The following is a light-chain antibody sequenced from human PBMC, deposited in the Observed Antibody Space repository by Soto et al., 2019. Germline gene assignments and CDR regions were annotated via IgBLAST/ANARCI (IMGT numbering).Light chain of an antibody. CDR1: QSVSSN. CDR2: DAS. CDR3: QQYGSSPWT. J-gene: IGKJ1*01. V-gene: IGKV3-20*01. Sequence: ERVMTQSPATLSFSPGERATLSCRASQSVSSNLAWYQQKPGQAPRLLIYDASNRATGIPARFSGSGSGTDFTLTISRLEPEDFAVYYCQQYGSSPWTFGQGTKVDIK.